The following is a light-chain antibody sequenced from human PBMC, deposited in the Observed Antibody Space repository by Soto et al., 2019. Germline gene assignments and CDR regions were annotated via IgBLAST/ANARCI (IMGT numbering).Light chain of an antibody. Sequence: QSVLTQPPSVSGAPGQRVTISCTGSSSKIGAGYDVHWYQQLPGTAPKLLIYGNSNRPSGVPDRFSGSKSGTSASLAITGLQSEDEADYYCQSYDSSLSGSLVFGGATKLTVL. CDR2: GNS. V-gene: IGLV1-40*01. J-gene: IGLJ2*01. CDR3: QSYDSSLSGSLV. CDR1: SSKIGAGYD.